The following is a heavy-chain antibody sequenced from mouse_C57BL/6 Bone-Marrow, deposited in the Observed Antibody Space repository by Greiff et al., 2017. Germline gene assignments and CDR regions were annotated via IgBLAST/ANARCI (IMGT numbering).Heavy chain of an antibody. J-gene: IGHJ3*01. Sequence: EVQLVQSGGDLVKPGGSLKLSCAASGFTFSSYGMPWVRQTPDKWLEWVATISRGGSYTYYPDSVKGRFTISRDNAKNTLYLQMSSLKSEDTAMYYCARDGNPFAYWGQGTLVTVSA. CDR1: GFTFSSYG. CDR2: ISRGGSYT. D-gene: IGHD2-1*01. CDR3: ARDGNPFAY. V-gene: IGHV5-6*01.